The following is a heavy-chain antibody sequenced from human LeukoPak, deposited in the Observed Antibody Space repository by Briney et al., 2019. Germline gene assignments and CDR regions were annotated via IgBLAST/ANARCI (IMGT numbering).Heavy chain of an antibody. CDR2: IYYSGST. CDR3: ARKEAVADSNWFDP. Sequence: PSETLSLTCTVSGGSISSSGYYWGWIRQPPGKGLEWIGSIYYSGSTYYNPSLKSRVTISVDTSKNQFSLKLSSVTAADTAVYYCARKEAVADSNWFDPWGQGTLVTVSS. D-gene: IGHD6-19*01. J-gene: IGHJ5*02. CDR1: GGSISSSGYY. V-gene: IGHV4-39*01.